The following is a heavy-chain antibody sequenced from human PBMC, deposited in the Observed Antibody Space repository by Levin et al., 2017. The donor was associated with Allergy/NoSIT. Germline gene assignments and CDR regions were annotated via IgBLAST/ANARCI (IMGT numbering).Heavy chain of an antibody. CDR3: ARLGGDSSGNFWFDP. J-gene: IGHJ5*02. V-gene: IGHV1-69*13. CDR2: IIPIFGTT. Sequence: GASVKVSCKASGGTFSSYSISWVRQAPGQGLEWMGGIIPIFGTTNYAQKFQGKVTITADESSSTAYMELSSLRSEDTAVYYCARLGGDSSGNFWFDPWGQGTLVTVSS. CDR1: GGTFSSYS. D-gene: IGHD3-22*01.